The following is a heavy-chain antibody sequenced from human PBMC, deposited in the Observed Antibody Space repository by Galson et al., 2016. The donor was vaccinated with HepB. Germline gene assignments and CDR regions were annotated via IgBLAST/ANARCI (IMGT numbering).Heavy chain of an antibody. J-gene: IGHJ6*03. CDR2: IYYSGST. D-gene: IGHD5-24*01. V-gene: IGHV4-39*01. CDR1: GGSIRSSSYY. CDR3: ARLGSNHGYYYYYYYMDV. Sequence: SETLSLTCTVSGGSIRSSSYYWGWIRQPPGKGLEWIGSIYYSGSTYYNPSLKSRVTISVDTSKNQFSLKLSSVTAADTAVYYCARLGSNHGYYYYYYYMDVWGKGTTVTVSS.